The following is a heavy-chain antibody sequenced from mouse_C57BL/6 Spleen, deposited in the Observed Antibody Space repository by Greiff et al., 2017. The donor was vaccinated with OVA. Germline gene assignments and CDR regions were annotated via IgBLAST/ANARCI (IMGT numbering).Heavy chain of an antibody. D-gene: IGHD4-1*01. J-gene: IGHJ4*01. CDR1: GYTFTSYT. V-gene: IGHV1-4*01. CDR3: AIDSGALGRYAMDY. CDR2: INPSSGYT. Sequence: QVQLQQSGAELARPGASVKMSCKASGYTFTSYTMHWVKQRPGQGLEWIGYINPSSGYTKYNQKFKDKATLTADKSSSTAYMQLSSLTSEDSAVYYCAIDSGALGRYAMDYWGQGTSVTVSS.